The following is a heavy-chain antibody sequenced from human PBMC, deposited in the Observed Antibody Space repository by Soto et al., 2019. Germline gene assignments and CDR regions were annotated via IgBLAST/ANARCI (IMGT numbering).Heavy chain of an antibody. CDR3: ARPGDSSGYYPFDY. J-gene: IGHJ4*02. D-gene: IGHD3-22*01. CDR2: IYYSGST. Sequence: SETLSLTCTVSGGSISSYYWSWIRQPPGKGLEWIGYIYYSGSTNYNPSLKSRVTISVDTSKNQFSLKLSSVTAADTAVYYCARPGDSSGYYPFDYWGQGTLVTAPQ. CDR1: GGSISSYY. V-gene: IGHV4-59*08.